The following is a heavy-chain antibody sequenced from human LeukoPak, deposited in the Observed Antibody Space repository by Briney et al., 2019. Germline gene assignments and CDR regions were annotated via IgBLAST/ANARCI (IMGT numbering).Heavy chain of an antibody. V-gene: IGHV4-34*01. Sequence: SETLSLTCAVYGGSFSGYYWSWIRQPPGKGLEWIGEINHSGSTNYNPSLKSRVTISVGTSKNQFSLKLSSVTAADTAVYYCAHIAARPGKDDYWGQGTLVTVSS. CDR2: INHSGST. J-gene: IGHJ4*02. CDR3: AHIAARPGKDDY. D-gene: IGHD6-6*01. CDR1: GGSFSGYY.